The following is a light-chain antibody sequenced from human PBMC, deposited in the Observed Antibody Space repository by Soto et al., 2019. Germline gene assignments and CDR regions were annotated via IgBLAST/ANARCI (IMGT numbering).Light chain of an antibody. Sequence: EIVLTQSPGTLSLSPGERATLSCRASQSVSSSYLAWYQQKPGQAPRLLIYGASSRATGIPARFSGSGSGTDFTLTISSLEPEDFAVYYCQQRSNWPPRITFGHGTRLEIK. V-gene: IGKV3D-20*02. CDR2: GAS. CDR1: QSVSSSY. CDR3: QQRSNWPPRIT. J-gene: IGKJ5*01.